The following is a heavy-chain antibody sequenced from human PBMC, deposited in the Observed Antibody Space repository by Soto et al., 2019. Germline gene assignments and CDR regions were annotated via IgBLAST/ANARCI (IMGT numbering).Heavy chain of an antibody. CDR1: GGTFSSYA. J-gene: IGHJ3*02. CDR2: IIPIFGTA. V-gene: IGHV1-69*13. Sequence: PVKVSCKGSGGTFSSYAISWVRQAPGQGLEWMGGIIPIFGTANYAQKFQGRVTITADESTSTAYMELSSLRSEDTAVYYCARCGYSYGWPDASDIRGQGTMVTGSS. CDR3: ARCGYSYGWPDASDI. D-gene: IGHD5-18*01.